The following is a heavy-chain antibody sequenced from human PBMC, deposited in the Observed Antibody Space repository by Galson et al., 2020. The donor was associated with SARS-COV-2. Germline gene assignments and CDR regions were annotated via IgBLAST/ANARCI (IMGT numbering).Heavy chain of an antibody. V-gene: IGHV1-2*04. D-gene: IGHD3-3*01. CDR3: ARGPDFEYYDFWSGYSPYYYYGMDV. Sequence: ASVKVSCKASGGTFSSYAISWVRQAPGQGLEWMGWINPNSGGTNYAQKFQGWVTMTRDTSISTAYMELSRLRSDDTAVYYCARGPDFEYYDFWSGYSPYYYYGMDVWGQGTTVTVSS. CDR1: GGTFSSYA. CDR2: INPNSGGT. J-gene: IGHJ6*02.